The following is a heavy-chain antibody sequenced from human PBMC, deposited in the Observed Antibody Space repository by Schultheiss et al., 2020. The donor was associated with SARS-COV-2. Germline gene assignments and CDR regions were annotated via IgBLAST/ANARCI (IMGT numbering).Heavy chain of an antibody. V-gene: IGHV3-53*04. CDR1: GFTFSSYA. D-gene: IGHD1-20*01. CDR2: IYSDGKT. CDR3: AIGVITGRGY. J-gene: IGHJ4*02. Sequence: GGSLRLSCAASGFTFSSYAMSWVRQAPGKGLEWVSVIYSDGKTYYADSVKGRFIISRHNSKNMVYLQMNSLRTEDSAVYYCAIGVITGRGYWGQGTLVTVSS.